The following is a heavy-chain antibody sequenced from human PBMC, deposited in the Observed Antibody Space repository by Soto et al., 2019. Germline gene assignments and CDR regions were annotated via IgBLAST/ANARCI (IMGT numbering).Heavy chain of an antibody. Sequence: PSETLSLTSTLSGGCISPYYWSWIRQPPGQGLEWIGFIYYSGSTNYNPSLKSRVTISVDTSQNQFSLMLTSVTAADTAVYYCARPRSSGYAGEFDYWGQGTLVTVS. D-gene: IGHD3-22*01. J-gene: IGHJ4*02. V-gene: IGHV4-59*01. CDR1: GGCISPYY. CDR3: ARPRSSGYAGEFDY. CDR2: IYYSGST.